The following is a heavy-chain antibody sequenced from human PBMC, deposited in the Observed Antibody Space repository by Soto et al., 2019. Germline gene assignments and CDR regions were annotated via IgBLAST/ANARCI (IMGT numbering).Heavy chain of an antibody. D-gene: IGHD3-3*01. V-gene: IGHV3-33*01. Sequence: QVQLVESGGGVVQPGRSLRLSCAASGFTFSSYAMHWVRQAPGKGLEWVAVIWHDGSNKYYADSVKGRFTISRDNSKNTMYLQMRSLRAEDTAVYYCAIDGRDYEFWCGVAYSYCMDVWGQGNTVTVSS. CDR2: IWHDGSNK. CDR1: GFTFSSYA. J-gene: IGHJ6*02. CDR3: AIDGRDYEFWCGVAYSYCMDV.